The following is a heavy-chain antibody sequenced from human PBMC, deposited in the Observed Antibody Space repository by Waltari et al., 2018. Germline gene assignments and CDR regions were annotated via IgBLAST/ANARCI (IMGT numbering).Heavy chain of an antibody. V-gene: IGHV3-73*01. Sequence: EVQLVDSGGAWVQPAGSLQLSCEASGFSFCGPAMDWVRQASGKGLGVVGVVRSKANNYATAYAAAMKGRFTISRDDSKNTAYLQMNSLKTEDTAVYYCIGYYSGSGPYWGQGTLVTVSS. CDR2: VRSKANNYAT. CDR3: IGYYSGSGPY. D-gene: IGHD3-10*01. J-gene: IGHJ4*02. CDR1: GFSFCGPA.